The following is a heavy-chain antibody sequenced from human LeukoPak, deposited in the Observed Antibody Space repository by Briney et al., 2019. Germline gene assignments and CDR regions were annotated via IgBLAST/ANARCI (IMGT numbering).Heavy chain of an antibody. CDR1: GFTFSSYG. D-gene: IGHD3-10*01. Sequence: PGRSLRLSCAASGFTFSSYGMHWVRQAPGKGLEWVAVISYDGSNKYYADSVKGRFTISRDNSKNTLYLQMNSLRAEDTAVYYCAKDLGKRGSGRNNGYNWFDPWGQGTLVTVSS. CDR2: ISYDGSNK. J-gene: IGHJ5*02. CDR3: AKDLGKRGSGRNNGYNWFDP. V-gene: IGHV3-30*18.